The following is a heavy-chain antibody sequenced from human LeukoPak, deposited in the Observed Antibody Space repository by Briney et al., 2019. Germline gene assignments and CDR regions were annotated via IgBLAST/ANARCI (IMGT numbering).Heavy chain of an antibody. CDR2: ISGRGGST. CDR3: QKVVQLVWKASLPPLDY. J-gene: IGHJ4*02. D-gene: IGHD6-13*01. Sequence: GGSLRLSCAASGFTFITYAMSWVGQAPGKVREGVSAISGRGGSTYSAGSVKGRFTISRDSSKNTLSLQMNRRRAEDTAGYYCQKVVQLVWKASLPPLDYWGQGTLVTVSS. V-gene: IGHV3-23*01. CDR1: GFTFITYA.